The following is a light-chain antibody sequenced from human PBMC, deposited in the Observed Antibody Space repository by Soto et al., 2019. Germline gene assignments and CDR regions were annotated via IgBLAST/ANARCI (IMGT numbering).Light chain of an antibody. V-gene: IGKV3-15*01. CDR2: GVS. CDR1: QSVRGN. CDR3: QQYNNWPPT. J-gene: IGKJ1*01. Sequence: IVLTQSPGTLSLSPGERATLSCRASQSVRGNLAWYQQKPGQAPRLLIYGVSTKASGIPARFSGSGSGTEFTLTISSLQSEDVAVYCCQQYNNWPPTFGQGTKVDIK.